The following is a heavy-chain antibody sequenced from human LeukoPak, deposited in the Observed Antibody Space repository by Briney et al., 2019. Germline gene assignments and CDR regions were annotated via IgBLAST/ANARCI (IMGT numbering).Heavy chain of an antibody. CDR2: INLIGSST. CDR3: AKDLYYYDSSGYYGVDY. CDR1: GYTFTSYY. V-gene: IGHV1-46*01. D-gene: IGHD3-22*01. Sequence: ASVTVSCKASGYTFTSYYMHWVRQAPGQGLEWTGIINLIGSSTSYAQKFQGRVTMTRDTSTSTVYMELSSLRSDDTAVYYCAKDLYYYDSSGYYGVDYWGQGTLVTVSS. J-gene: IGHJ4*02.